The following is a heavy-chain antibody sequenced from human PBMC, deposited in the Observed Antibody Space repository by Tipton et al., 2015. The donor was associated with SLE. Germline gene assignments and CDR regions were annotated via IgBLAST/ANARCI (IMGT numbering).Heavy chain of an antibody. Sequence: SLRLSCAASGFTFSSYAMHWVRQAPGKGLEWVAVISYDGSNKYYADSVKGRFTISRDNSKNTLYLQMNGLRAEDTAVYYCARDGLDAFDIWGQGTMVTVSS. CDR2: ISYDGSNK. CDR3: ARDGLDAFDI. CDR1: GFTFSSYA. V-gene: IGHV3-30*04. J-gene: IGHJ3*02.